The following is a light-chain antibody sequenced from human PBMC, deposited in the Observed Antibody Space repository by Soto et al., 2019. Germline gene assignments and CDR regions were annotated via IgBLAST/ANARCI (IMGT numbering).Light chain of an antibody. Sequence: QSALTQSPSASGSPGQSVTISCTGTSSDIGGYNSVSWYQQHPGKAPKVMIYDVSKRPSGVPDRFSGSKSGNTASLTVSALQAEDEADYYCSSYTDRNNLVFGTGT. CDR1: SSDIGGYNS. V-gene: IGLV2-8*01. CDR3: SSYTDRNNLV. CDR2: DVS. J-gene: IGLJ1*01.